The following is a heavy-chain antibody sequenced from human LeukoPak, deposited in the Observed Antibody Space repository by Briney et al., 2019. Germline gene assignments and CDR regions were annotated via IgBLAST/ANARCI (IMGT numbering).Heavy chain of an antibody. Sequence: GGSLRLSCAASGFTFSTYSMNWVRQAPGKGLEWVSSISSSSTYIYYADSLKGRFTISRDNAKNSLYLQMNSLRAEDTAVYYCASDKCSGGSCYFYYWGQGTLVTVSS. CDR1: GFTFSTYS. J-gene: IGHJ4*02. CDR3: ASDKCSGGSCYFYY. CDR2: ISSSSTYI. V-gene: IGHV3-21*01. D-gene: IGHD2-15*01.